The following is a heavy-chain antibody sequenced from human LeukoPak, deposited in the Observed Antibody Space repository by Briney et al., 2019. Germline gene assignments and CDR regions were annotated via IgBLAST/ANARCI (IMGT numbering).Heavy chain of an antibody. CDR2: INPTGTST. CDR1: GYTFTNYY. D-gene: IGHD2-8*02. Sequence: ASVKVSCKASGYTFTNYYMHWVRQAPGQGLEWMGLINPTGTSTNYAQKFRGRVTMTRDTSTTTIYMELSSLRSEDTAVYYCAREESGGYFDYWGQGTLVTVSS. J-gene: IGHJ4*02. V-gene: IGHV1-46*01. CDR3: AREESGGYFDY.